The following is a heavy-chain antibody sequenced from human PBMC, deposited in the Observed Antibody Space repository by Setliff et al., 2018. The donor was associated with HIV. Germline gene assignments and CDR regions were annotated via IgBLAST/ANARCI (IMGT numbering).Heavy chain of an antibody. CDR3: ARDTDYYGSGRLGYFDY. J-gene: IGHJ4*02. CDR2: IYSDGRT. D-gene: IGHD3-10*01. V-gene: IGHV3-66*02. CDR1: GFSVSNNF. Sequence: GGSLRLSCAASGFSVSNNFMSWVRQAPGKGLERVSLIYSDGRTNHADSVKGRFTISRDNSKNTVYLQMSSLRAEDTAAYYCARDTDYYGSGRLGYFDYWGQGTLVTVSS.